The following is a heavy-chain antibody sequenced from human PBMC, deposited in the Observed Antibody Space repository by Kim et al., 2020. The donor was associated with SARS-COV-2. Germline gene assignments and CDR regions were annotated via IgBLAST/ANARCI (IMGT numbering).Heavy chain of an antibody. CDR3: ARAPRGSHIVVVSASRDGFFDF. CDR1: GYTFANYG. V-gene: IGHV1-18*04. CDR2: ISPYNGNT. Sequence: ASVKVSCKTSGYTFANYGISWVRQAPGQGLEWMGWISPYNGNTNLAQTVQSRVTLTTDTSTNTAYMELSSLRSDDTAVYFCARAPRGSHIVVVSASRDGFFDFWGQGTLVTVSS. D-gene: IGHD2-21*01. J-gene: IGHJ4*01.